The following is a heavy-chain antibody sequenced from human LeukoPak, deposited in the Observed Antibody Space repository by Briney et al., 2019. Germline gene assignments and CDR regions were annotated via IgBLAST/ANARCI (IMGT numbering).Heavy chain of an antibody. CDR2: TYYRSKWYN. Sequence: SQTLSLTCAISGDYVSSNSAAWNWIRQSPSRGLEWLGRTYYRSKWYNGYAVSVKSRVTIKPDTSKNQFSLQLNSVTPEDTAVYYCSRTIGLAAAAGTQFDSWGQGTLVTVSS. V-gene: IGHV6-1*01. CDR3: SRTIGLAAAAGTQFDS. J-gene: IGHJ4*02. D-gene: IGHD6-13*01. CDR1: GDYVSSNSAA.